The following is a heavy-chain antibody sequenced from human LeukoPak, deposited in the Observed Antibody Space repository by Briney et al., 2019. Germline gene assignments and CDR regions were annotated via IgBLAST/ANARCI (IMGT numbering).Heavy chain of an antibody. CDR3: ARDRVETATIDRNSENDYNWFDP. Sequence: GSSVTVSCKASGGTFSSYAISWVRQAPGQGLEWMGGIIPVFGTAKYAQKFQGRVTITTDQSTSTVYMELSSLRSEDTAVYYCARDRVETATIDRNSENDYNWFDPWGQGTLVTVSS. J-gene: IGHJ5*02. D-gene: IGHD5-24*01. V-gene: IGHV1-69*05. CDR2: IIPVFGTA. CDR1: GGTFSSYA.